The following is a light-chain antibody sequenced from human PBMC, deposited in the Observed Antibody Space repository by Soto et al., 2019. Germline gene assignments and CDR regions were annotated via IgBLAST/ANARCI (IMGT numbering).Light chain of an antibody. J-gene: IGKJ4*01. Sequence: DIQMTQSPSTLSASVGDRVTITCRASQSISSWLAWYQQKPGKAPKLPIYDASSLESGVPSRFSGSGSGTEFTLTISSLQPDDFATYYCQQYNSYVLTFGGGTKVEIK. CDR1: QSISSW. CDR2: DAS. CDR3: QQYNSYVLT. V-gene: IGKV1-5*01.